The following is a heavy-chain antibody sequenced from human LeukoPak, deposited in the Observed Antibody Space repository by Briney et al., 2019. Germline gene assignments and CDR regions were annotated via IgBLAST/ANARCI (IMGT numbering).Heavy chain of an antibody. D-gene: IGHD3-22*01. J-gene: IGHJ4*02. V-gene: IGHV1-2*02. Sequence: ASVTVACMASGYTFTGYYIYWVRQAPGQGLEYMGWINPNRGGTNSTQKFQGRVTMTRDTSISTAYMELSRLRSDDTAVYYCARATEGGYHYWGQGTLVTVSS. CDR2: INPNRGGT. CDR1: GYTFTGYY. CDR3: ARATEGGYHY.